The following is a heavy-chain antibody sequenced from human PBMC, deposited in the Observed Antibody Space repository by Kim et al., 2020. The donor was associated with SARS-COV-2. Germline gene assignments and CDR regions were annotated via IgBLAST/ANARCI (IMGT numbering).Heavy chain of an antibody. J-gene: IGHJ4*02. D-gene: IGHD2-2*01. Sequence: GGSLRLSCAASGFIFSTYAMHWVRQAPGKGPEYVSAISSNGADPYYADSVKGRFTISRDNTKNMLYLQMDSLRAEDVAVYYCAREGRHCSGTACYLFDYWGQGPLVTVSS. CDR1: GFIFSTYA. V-gene: IGHV3-64*02. CDR3: AREGRHCSGTACYLFDY. CDR2: ISSNGADP.